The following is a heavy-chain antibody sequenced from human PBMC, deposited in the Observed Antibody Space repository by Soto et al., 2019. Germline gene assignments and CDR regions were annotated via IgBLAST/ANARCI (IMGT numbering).Heavy chain of an antibody. CDR3: AREVDPYYGGNSLSLDY. D-gene: IGHD4-17*01. CDR2: FDPEDGET. Sequence: ASVKVSCKVSGYTLTELSMHWVRQAPGKGLEWMGGFDPEDGETIYAQKFQGRVTLTAVESTNTAYMELKYLRSEDTAVYFCAREVDPYYGGNSLSLDYWGQGTLVTVSS. J-gene: IGHJ4*02. CDR1: GYTLTELS. V-gene: IGHV1-24*01.